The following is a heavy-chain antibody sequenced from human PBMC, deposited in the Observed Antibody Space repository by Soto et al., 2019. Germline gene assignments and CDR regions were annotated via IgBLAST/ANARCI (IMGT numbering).Heavy chain of an antibody. D-gene: IGHD4-17*01. CDR3: AREENGDLGDY. CDR2: IIPIPGIA. V-gene: IGHV1-69*08. J-gene: IGHJ4*02. Sequence: QVQLVQSEAEVKKPGSSVKVSCKASGDTFSSHTFSWVRQAPGQGLEWMGRIIPIPGIANYAQRFQGRVTIAADISTATAHMELTSLKTADTAVYYCAREENGDLGDYWGQGTLVTVSS. CDR1: GDTFSSHT.